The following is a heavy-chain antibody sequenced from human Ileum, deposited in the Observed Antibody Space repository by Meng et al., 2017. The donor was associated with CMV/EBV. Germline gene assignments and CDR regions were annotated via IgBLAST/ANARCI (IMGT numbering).Heavy chain of an antibody. V-gene: IGHV1-8*01. J-gene: IGHJ5*02. Sequence: ASVKVSCTASGYTFTSYDINWVRQATGQGLEWMGWMNPNSGNTGYAQKFQGRVTMTRNTSISTAYMELSSLRSEDTAVYYCARGGFYGRRYCSSTSCYTWLDPWGQGTLVTVSS. CDR2: MNPNSGNT. CDR3: ARGGFYGRRYCSSTSCYTWLDP. CDR1: GYTFTSYD. D-gene: IGHD2-2*02.